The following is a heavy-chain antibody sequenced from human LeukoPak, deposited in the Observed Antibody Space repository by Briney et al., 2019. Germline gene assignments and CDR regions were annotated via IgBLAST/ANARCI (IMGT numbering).Heavy chain of an antibody. J-gene: IGHJ4*02. CDR3: ARDDDSGSSY. D-gene: IGHD1-26*01. Sequence: SETLSLTCTVSGGSISSYYWNWIRQPPGKGLEWIGYIHYSGSTNYNPSLKSRVTISVDTSKNQFSLKLSSVTAAVTAVYYCARDDDSGSSYWGQGTLVTVSS. CDR1: GGSISSYY. CDR2: IHYSGST. V-gene: IGHV4-59*01.